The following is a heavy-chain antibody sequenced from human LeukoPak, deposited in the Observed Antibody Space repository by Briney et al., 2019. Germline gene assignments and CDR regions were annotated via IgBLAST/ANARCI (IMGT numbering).Heavy chain of an antibody. V-gene: IGHV3-53*01. D-gene: IGHD1-26*01. CDR3: AKRGRGKVGADDY. CDR1: GFTVSSNY. Sequence: GGSLRLSCAVSGFTVSSNYMSWVRQAPGKGLEWVSVIYSGGSTYYADSVKGRFTIFRDNSKNTLYLQMNSLRAEDTALYYCAKRGRGKVGADDYWGQGTLVTVSS. J-gene: IGHJ4*02. CDR2: IYSGGST.